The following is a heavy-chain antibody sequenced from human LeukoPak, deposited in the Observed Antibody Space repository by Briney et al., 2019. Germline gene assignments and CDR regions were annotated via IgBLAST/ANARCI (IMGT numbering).Heavy chain of an antibody. V-gene: IGHV3-23*01. Sequence: GGTLRLSCAASGFTFSNYGMSWVRQAPGKGLEWVSAISGSGGSTYYADSVKGRFTISRDNSKNTLYLQMDSLRAEDTAVYYCAKGRGGIYYFDYWGQGTLVTVSS. D-gene: IGHD1-14*01. J-gene: IGHJ4*02. CDR1: GFTFSNYG. CDR3: AKGRGGIYYFDY. CDR2: ISGSGGST.